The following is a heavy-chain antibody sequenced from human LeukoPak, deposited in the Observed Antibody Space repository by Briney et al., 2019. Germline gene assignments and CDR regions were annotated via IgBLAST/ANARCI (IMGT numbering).Heavy chain of an antibody. Sequence: SETLSLTCTVSGGSISSGGYYWRWIRQHPGKGLEWIGYIYYSGSTYYNPSLKSRVTISVDTSKNQFSLKLSSVTAADTAVYYCAREVYGEYAFDIWGQGTMVTVSS. CDR1: GGSISSGGYY. D-gene: IGHD4-17*01. V-gene: IGHV4-31*03. J-gene: IGHJ3*02. CDR3: AREVYGEYAFDI. CDR2: IYYSGST.